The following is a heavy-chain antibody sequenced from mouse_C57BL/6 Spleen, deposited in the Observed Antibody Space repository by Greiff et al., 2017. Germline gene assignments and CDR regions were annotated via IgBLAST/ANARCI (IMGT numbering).Heavy chain of an antibody. CDR2: ISSGGSYT. CDR3: ARGVITTVVGYFDY. J-gene: IGHJ2*01. Sequence: EVQGVESGGDLVKPGGSLKLSCAASGFTFSSYGMSWVRQTPDKRLEWVATISSGGSYTYYPDSVKGRFTISRDNAKNTLYLQMSSLKSEDTAMYYCARGVITTVVGYFDYWGQGTTLTVSS. CDR1: GFTFSSYG. D-gene: IGHD1-1*01. V-gene: IGHV5-6*01.